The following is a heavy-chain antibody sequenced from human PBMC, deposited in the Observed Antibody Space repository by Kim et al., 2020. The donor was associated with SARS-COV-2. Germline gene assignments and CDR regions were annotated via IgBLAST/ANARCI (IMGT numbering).Heavy chain of an antibody. Sequence: SVKGRFTSARDNAKNSLYLQMNSRRDEDAAIYYCARDLGYCSGGSCFPLDYWGQGTLVTVSS. D-gene: IGHD2-15*01. CDR3: ARDLGYCSGGSCFPLDY. V-gene: IGHV3-48*02. J-gene: IGHJ4*02.